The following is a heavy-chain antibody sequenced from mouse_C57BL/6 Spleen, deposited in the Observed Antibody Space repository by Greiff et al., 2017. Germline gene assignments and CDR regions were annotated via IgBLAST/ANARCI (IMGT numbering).Heavy chain of an antibody. J-gene: IGHJ4*01. CDR1: GFNIKDYY. D-gene: IGHD2-4*01. CDR2: IDPEDGDT. Sequence: EVQLQQSGAELVRPGASVKLSCTASGFNIKDYYMHWVKQRPEQGLEWIGRIDPEDGDTEYAPKFQGKATMTADTSSNTAYLQLSSLTSEDTAVYYCTRGNDYDGLYYYAMDYWGQGTSVTVSS. V-gene: IGHV14-1*01. CDR3: TRGNDYDGLYYYAMDY.